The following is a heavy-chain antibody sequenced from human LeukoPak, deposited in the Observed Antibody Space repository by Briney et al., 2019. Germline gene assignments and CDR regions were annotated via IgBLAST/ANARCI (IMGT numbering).Heavy chain of an antibody. CDR2: IYYSGST. D-gene: IGHD7-27*01. J-gene: IGHJ6*03. CDR3: AKAGNWGGYYYYLDV. Sequence: RASETLSLTCTVSGGSISGYYWSWIRQSPGKGLEWIGYIYYSGSTNYNPSLKSRVTISLDTSKNQFSLQLSSVTAADTAVYYCAKAGNWGGYYYYLDVWGKGATVTVSS. V-gene: IGHV4-59*01. CDR1: GGSISGYY.